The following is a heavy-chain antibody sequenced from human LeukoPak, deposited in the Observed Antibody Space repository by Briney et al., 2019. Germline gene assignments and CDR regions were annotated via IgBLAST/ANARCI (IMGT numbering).Heavy chain of an antibody. CDR3: ARDPYCGGDCGIDY. D-gene: IGHD2-21*02. Sequence: GASVKVSCKASGYTFTGYYMHWVRQAPGQGLEWMGWINPNSGGTNYAQKFQGRVTMTRDTSISTAYMELSRLRSDDTAVYYCARDPYCGGDCGIDYWGQGTLVTVSS. CDR1: GYTFTGYY. V-gene: IGHV1-2*02. CDR2: INPNSGGT. J-gene: IGHJ4*02.